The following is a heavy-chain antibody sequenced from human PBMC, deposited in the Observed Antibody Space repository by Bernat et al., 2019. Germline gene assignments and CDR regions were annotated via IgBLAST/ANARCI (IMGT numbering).Heavy chain of an antibody. CDR1: GGSISSYY. J-gene: IGHJ6*02. CDR2: IYYSGST. V-gene: IGHV4-59*08. D-gene: IGHD3-22*01. CDR3: ARHVGYYDSSGYYAGGYGMDV. Sequence: QVQLQESGPGLVKPSETLSLTCTVSGGSISSYYWSWIWQPPGKGLEWIGYIYYSGSTNYNPSLKSRVTISVDTSKNQFSLKLSSVTAADTAVYYCARHVGYYDSSGYYAGGYGMDVWGQGTTVTVSS.